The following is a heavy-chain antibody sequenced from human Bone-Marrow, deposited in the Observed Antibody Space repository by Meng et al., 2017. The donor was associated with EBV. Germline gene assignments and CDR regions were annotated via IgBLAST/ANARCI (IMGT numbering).Heavy chain of an antibody. D-gene: IGHD3-10*01. Sequence: LKASGPGLVKSSQTLSLTCAVSGGSICSGGYFWSWLRQHPAKGLEWIGYIYYSGSTYYNPSLKSRVTISVDTSKNQFSLKLSSVPATDTAVYYCARGSMLRGVITWFGPWGQGTLVTVSS. CDR2: IYYSGST. V-gene: IGHV4-30-4*01. J-gene: IGHJ5*02. CDR1: GGSICSGGYF. CDR3: ARGSMLRGVITWFGP.